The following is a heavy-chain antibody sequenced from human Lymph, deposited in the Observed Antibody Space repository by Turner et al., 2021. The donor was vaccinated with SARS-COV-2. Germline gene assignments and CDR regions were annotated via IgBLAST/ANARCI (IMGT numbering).Heavy chain of an antibody. J-gene: IGHJ6*02. V-gene: IGHV4-59*08. CDR2: FYKIGIF. Sequence: QVQLQESGPGLVRPSETLSLTCTVSGGSISSTSWSWIRQSPGRGLGWIGYFYKIGIFDYNPTIRSRVTISVDTSKNQLLLNLISVTAADTAVYYCARHQGSTSGYDHGMNVWGQGTAVIVSS. D-gene: IGHD1-1*01. CDR3: ARHQGSTSGYDHGMNV. CDR1: GGSISSTS.